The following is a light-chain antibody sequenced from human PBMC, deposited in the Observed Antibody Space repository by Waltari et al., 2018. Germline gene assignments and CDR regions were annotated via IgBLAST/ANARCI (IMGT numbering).Light chain of an antibody. CDR2: DAS. Sequence: DIKMTQSPSSLSASIGERVSITCQASQNIVNYLNWYQQAPGKAPRLLIYDASNLATGVPSRFSGGGSGTDFSLTITSLHPEDFATYFCQQYENLPYTFGQGTKLQIK. CDR1: QNIVNY. V-gene: IGKV1-33*01. J-gene: IGKJ2*01. CDR3: QQYENLPYT.